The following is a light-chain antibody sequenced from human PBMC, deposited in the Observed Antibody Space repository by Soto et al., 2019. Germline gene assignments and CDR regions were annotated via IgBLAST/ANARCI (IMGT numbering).Light chain of an antibody. CDR2: EVS. V-gene: IGLV2-14*01. CDR3: ASYTSSSTWV. CDR1: SRDVGAYNY. J-gene: IGLJ3*02. Sequence: QSALTQPASVSGSPGQSITISCTGTSRDVGAYNYVSWYQQHPGKAPKLMIYEVSSRPSGVSNRFSGSKSGNTASLTISGLQAEDEADYYCASYTSSSTWVFGGGTKLTVL.